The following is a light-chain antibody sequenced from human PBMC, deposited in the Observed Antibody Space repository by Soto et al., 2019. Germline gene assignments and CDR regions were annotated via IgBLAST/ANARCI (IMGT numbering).Light chain of an antibody. CDR2: KAS. CDR3: QQYNGYSSVT. CDR1: QTISSW. J-gene: IGKJ4*01. Sequence: QMTQSPSTLSGSVGDRVTITCRASQTISSWLAWYQQKPGKAPKLLIYKASTLKSGVPSRFSGSGSGTEFTLAISSLQPDDFATYYCQQYNGYSSVTFGGGTKVDIK. V-gene: IGKV1-5*03.